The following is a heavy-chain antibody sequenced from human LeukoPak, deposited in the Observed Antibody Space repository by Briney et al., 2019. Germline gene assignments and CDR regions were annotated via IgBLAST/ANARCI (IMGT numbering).Heavy chain of an antibody. J-gene: IGHJ4*02. Sequence: GESLKISCKGSGYSFTNYWMAWVRQMPGKGLECMGIIYPGDSDTRYSPSFQGQVTISADKSISTAYLQWSSLKASDTAMYYCARGLIRSFDYWGQGTLVTVSS. CDR3: ARGLIRSFDY. CDR2: IYPGDSDT. CDR1: GYSFTNYW. V-gene: IGHV5-51*01. D-gene: IGHD2/OR15-2a*01.